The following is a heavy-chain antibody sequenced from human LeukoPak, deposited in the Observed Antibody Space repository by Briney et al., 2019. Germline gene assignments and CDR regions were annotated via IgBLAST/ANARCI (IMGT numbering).Heavy chain of an antibody. CDR1: GGTFSSYA. V-gene: IGHV1-69*04. CDR2: IIPILGIA. J-gene: IGHJ6*03. CDR3: AREIVGASTSYYYYMDV. D-gene: IGHD1-26*01. Sequence: SVKVSCKASGGTFSSYAISWVRQAPGQGLEWMGRIIPILGIANYAQKFQGRVTITADKSTSTAYMELSSLRSEDTAVYYCAREIVGASTSYYYYMDVWGKGTTVTVSS.